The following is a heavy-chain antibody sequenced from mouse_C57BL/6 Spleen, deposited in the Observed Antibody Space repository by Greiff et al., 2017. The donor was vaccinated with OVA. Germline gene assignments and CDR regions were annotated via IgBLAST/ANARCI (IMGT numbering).Heavy chain of an antibody. V-gene: IGHV1-52*01. CDR2: IDPSDSET. Sequence: QVQLKQPGAELVRPGSSVKLSCKASGYTFTSYWMHWVKQRPIQGLEWIGNIDPSDSETHYNQKFKDKATLTVDKSSSTAYMQLSSLTSEDSAVYYCAREVGITTVVARYFDVWGTGTTVTVSS. J-gene: IGHJ1*03. D-gene: IGHD1-1*01. CDR3: AREVGITTVVARYFDV. CDR1: GYTFTSYW.